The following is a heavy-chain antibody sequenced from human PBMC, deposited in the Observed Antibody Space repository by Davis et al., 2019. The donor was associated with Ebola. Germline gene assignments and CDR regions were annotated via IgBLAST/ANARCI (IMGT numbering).Heavy chain of an antibody. D-gene: IGHD5-24*01. J-gene: IGHJ6*04. CDR3: ARDREATYYYYYGMDV. CDR2: IKQDGSEK. V-gene: IGHV3-7*01. Sequence: GESLKISCAASGFTFRSYWMSWVRQAPGKGLEWVANIKQDGSEKYYVDSVKGRFTISRDNAKNSLYLQMNSLRAEDTAVYYCARDREATYYYYYGMDVWGKGTTVTVSS. CDR1: GFTFRSYW.